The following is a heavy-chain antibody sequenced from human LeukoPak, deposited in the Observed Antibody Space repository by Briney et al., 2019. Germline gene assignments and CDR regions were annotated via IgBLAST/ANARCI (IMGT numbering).Heavy chain of an antibody. J-gene: IGHJ5*02. CDR1: GFTFSSCA. Sequence: GGSLRLSCVASGFTFSSCAMTWVRQVPGKGLEWVSHISGSGERTYYADSVKGRFTSSRDNSKNTLYLQMNSLRAEDTAVYYCAKVQYDYGDPVGWFDPWGQGTLVTVSS. D-gene: IGHD4-17*01. CDR2: ISGSGERT. CDR3: AKVQYDYGDPVGWFDP. V-gene: IGHV3-23*01.